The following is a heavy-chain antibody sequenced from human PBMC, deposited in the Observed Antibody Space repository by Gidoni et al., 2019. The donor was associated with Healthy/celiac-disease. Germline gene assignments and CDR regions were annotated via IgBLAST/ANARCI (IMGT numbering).Heavy chain of an antibody. D-gene: IGHD2-2*01. CDR3: ARGTLGYCSSTSCSPHYYYYYMDV. Sequence: QVQLVQSGAEVKKPGASVKVSCKASGYTFTSYDINWVRQATGQGLEWMGWMNPNSGNTGYAQKFQGRVTMTRNTSISTAYMELSSLRSEDTAVYYCARGTLGYCSSTSCSPHYYYYYMDVWGKGTTVTVSS. J-gene: IGHJ6*03. V-gene: IGHV1-8*01. CDR1: GYTFTSYD. CDR2: MNPNSGNT.